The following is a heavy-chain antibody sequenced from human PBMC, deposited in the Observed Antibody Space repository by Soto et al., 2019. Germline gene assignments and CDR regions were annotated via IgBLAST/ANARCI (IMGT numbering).Heavy chain of an antibody. J-gene: IGHJ5*02. CDR2: IGTAGDT. CDR3: ARAVGRAAGRGLDP. CDR1: GFTFSSYD. Sequence: LRLSCAASGFTFSSYDMHWVRQATGEGLEWVSAIGTAGDTYYPGSAKGRFTISRENAKNSLYLQMNSLRAGDTAVYYCARAVGRAAGRGLDPWGQGTLVTVSS. V-gene: IGHV3-13*01. D-gene: IGHD6-13*01.